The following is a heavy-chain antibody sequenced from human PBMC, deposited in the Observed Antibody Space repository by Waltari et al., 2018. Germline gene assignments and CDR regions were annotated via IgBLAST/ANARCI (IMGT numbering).Heavy chain of an antibody. Sequence: YWMSWVRQTPGKGLECVANIKQDGSEKYYVDSVKGRFTISRDNAKNSLYLQMNSRRAEDTAVYYCARSYYGDYVVYWGQGTLVTVSS. CDR1: YW. J-gene: IGHJ4*02. D-gene: IGHD1-26*01. CDR2: IKQDGSEK. CDR3: ARSYYGDYVVY. V-gene: IGHV3-7*03.